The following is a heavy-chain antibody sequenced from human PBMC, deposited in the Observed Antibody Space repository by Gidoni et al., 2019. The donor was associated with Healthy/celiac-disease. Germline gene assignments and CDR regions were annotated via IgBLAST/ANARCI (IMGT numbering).Heavy chain of an antibody. J-gene: IGHJ4*02. CDR1: GGTFSSYA. Sequence: QVQLVQSGAEVKKPGSSVKVSCKASGGTFSSYAISWVRQAPGQGLEWMGRIIPILGIANYAQKFQGRVTITADKSTSTAYMELSSLRSEDTAVYYCARDWTVSSLAVVKFDYWGQGTLVTVSS. CDR3: ARDWTVSSLAVVKFDY. CDR2: IIPILGIA. D-gene: IGHD3-16*02. V-gene: IGHV1-69*04.